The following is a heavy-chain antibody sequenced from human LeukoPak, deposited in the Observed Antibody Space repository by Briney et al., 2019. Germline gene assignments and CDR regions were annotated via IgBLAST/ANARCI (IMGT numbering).Heavy chain of an antibody. CDR2: IRYDGYKK. D-gene: IGHD3-22*01. CDR3: ARNAHSFDSSGYYFRF. J-gene: IGHJ4*02. Sequence: PGGSLRLSCAASGFTLSEFGMHWVRQAPGKGLEWITFIRYDGYKKHYIDSVKGRFTTSRDNSKNTVSLQMSSLRVEDTAVYYCARNAHSFDSSGYYFRFWGQGTRVTVSS. CDR1: GFTLSEFG. V-gene: IGHV3-30*02.